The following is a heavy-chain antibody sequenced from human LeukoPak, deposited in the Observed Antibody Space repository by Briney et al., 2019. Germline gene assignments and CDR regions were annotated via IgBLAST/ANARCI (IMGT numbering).Heavy chain of an antibody. CDR3: ARTYSGYDSSLRY. V-gene: IGHV3-74*01. CDR1: GFTFSSYW. J-gene: IGHJ4*02. CDR2: INGDGSTT. Sequence: PGGSLRLSCAASGFTFSSYWMHWVRQAPGKGLVWVSHINGDGSTTSYADSVKGRFTISRDNAKNTVYLQMNSLRAEDTAVYYCARTYSGYDSSLRYWGQGTLVAVSS. D-gene: IGHD5-12*01.